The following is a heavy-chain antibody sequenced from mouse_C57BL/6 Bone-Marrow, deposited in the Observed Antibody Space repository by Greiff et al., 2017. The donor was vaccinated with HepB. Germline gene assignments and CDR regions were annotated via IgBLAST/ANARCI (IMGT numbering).Heavy chain of an antibody. CDR3: ARGDYLWYFDV. D-gene: IGHD1-1*02. J-gene: IGHJ1*03. CDR2: IHPNSGST. Sequence: QVQLQQPGAELVKPGASVKLSCKASGYTFTSYWMHWVKQRPGQGLEWIGMIHPNSGSTNYNEKFKSKATLTVNKSSSTAYMQLSSLTSEDSAVYYCARGDYLWYFDVWGTGTTVTVSS. CDR1: GYTFTSYW. V-gene: IGHV1-64*01.